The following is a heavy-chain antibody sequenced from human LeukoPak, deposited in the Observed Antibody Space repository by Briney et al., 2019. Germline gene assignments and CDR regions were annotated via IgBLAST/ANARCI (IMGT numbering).Heavy chain of an antibody. CDR1: GGSISSYY. D-gene: IGHD3-10*01. CDR3: ARGGSITMVRGAVDY. V-gene: IGHV4-59*01. Sequence: SETLSLTCTVSGGSISSYYWSWIRQPPGKGLEWIGYIYSSGSTNYNPSLKSRVTISVDTSKNQFSLKLSSVTAADTAVYYCARGGSITMVRGAVDYWGQGTLVTVSS. CDR2: IYSSGST. J-gene: IGHJ4*02.